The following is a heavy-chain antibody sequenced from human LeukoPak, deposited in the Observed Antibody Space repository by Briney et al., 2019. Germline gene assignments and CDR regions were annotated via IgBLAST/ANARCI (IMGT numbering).Heavy chain of an antibody. D-gene: IGHD3-22*01. CDR1: GGTFSSYA. CDR3: ARDRYYDSSGYHISEYYFDY. CDR2: IIPIFGTA. J-gene: IGHJ4*02. V-gene: IGHV1-69*05. Sequence: SVKVSCKASGGTFSSYAISWVRQAPGQGLEWMGGIIPIFGTANYAQKFQGRVTITTDESTSTAYMELSSLRSEDTAVYYCARDRYYDSSGYHISEYYFDYWGQGTPVTVSS.